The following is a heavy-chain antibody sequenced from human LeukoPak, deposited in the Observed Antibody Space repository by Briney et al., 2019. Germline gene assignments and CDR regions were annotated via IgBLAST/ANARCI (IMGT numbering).Heavy chain of an antibody. Sequence: GESLKISCKGSGYRFTNYWIGWVRQMPGKGLEWMGIIYPADSDSRYSPSFQGQVTISADKSISTAYLSWSSLKASDTAMYYCARHGSNNSHARCYYNAMDVWGQGTTVTVSS. V-gene: IGHV5-51*01. CDR1: GYRFTNYW. CDR3: ARHGSNNSHARCYYNAMDV. J-gene: IGHJ6*02. CDR2: IYPADSDS. D-gene: IGHD2-2*01.